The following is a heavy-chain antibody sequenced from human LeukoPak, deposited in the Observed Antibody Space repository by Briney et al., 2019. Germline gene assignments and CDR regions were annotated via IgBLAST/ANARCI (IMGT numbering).Heavy chain of an antibody. J-gene: IGHJ3*02. Sequence: GGSLRLSCAASGFTFSSYGMHWVRQAPGKGLEWVAFIRNDGSSEFYKDSVKGRFTISRDNSKNTLFLQMNSLRAEDTAVYYCAKPNWAAAFVIWGQGTMVTVSS. D-gene: IGHD7-27*01. CDR1: GFTFSSYG. V-gene: IGHV3-30*02. CDR3: AKPNWAAAFVI. CDR2: IRNDGSSE.